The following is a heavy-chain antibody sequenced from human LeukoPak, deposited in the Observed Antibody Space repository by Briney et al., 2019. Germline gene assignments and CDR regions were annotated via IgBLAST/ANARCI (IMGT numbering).Heavy chain of an antibody. Sequence: GGSLRLSCAASGFTVNSNYMSWVRQAPGKGLEWVSLIYTGGSTYYADSVKGRFTISRDNSKNTLYLQMNSLRPEDTAVYYCARGFGKVAANVFGGYTMDVWAKGPRSPSP. J-gene: IGHJ6*02. CDR1: GFTVNSNY. CDR2: IYTGGST. CDR3: ARGFGKVAANVFGGYTMDV. V-gene: IGHV3-66*02. D-gene: IGHD6-6*01.